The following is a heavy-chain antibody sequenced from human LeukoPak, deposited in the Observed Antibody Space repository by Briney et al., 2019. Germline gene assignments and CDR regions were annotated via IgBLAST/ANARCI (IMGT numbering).Heavy chain of an antibody. CDR2: IYYSGST. Sequence: SETLSLTCTVSGGSISSSSYYWGWIRQPPGKGLEWIGSIYYSGSTYYNPSLKSRVTISVDTSKNQFSLKLSSVTAADTAVYYCARGTLAQLVFYFDYWGQGPLVTVSS. CDR1: GGSISSSSYY. J-gene: IGHJ4*02. CDR3: ARGTLAQLVFYFDY. V-gene: IGHV4-39*01. D-gene: IGHD6-6*01.